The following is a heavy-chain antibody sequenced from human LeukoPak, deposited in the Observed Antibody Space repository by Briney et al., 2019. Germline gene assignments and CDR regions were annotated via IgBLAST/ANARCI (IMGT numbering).Heavy chain of an antibody. D-gene: IGHD4-11*01. Sequence: GASVKVSCKASGGTFSSYAISWVRQAPGQGLEWMGGIIPIFGTANYAQKFQGRVTITTDESTSTAYMELSSLRSEDTAVYYCARGLTTVTTRYYMDVWGKGTTVTVSS. CDR1: GGTFSSYA. CDR3: ARGLTTVTTRYYMDV. J-gene: IGHJ6*03. CDR2: IIPIFGTA. V-gene: IGHV1-69*05.